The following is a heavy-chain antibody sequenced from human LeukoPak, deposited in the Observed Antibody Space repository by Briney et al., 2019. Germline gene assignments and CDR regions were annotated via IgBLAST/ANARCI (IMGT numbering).Heavy chain of an antibody. CDR2: IYSGGST. CDR3: ARRITTRGYYYYGMDV. D-gene: IGHD3-22*01. Sequence: GGSLRLSCAPSGFTVNINYMSWVRHPRGKGLECVAFIYSGGSTYYADSVKGRFTISRHNSKNTLYLQMNSLRAEDTAVYYCARRITTRGYYYYGMDVWGQGTTVTVS. V-gene: IGHV3-53*04. CDR1: GFTVNINY. J-gene: IGHJ6*02.